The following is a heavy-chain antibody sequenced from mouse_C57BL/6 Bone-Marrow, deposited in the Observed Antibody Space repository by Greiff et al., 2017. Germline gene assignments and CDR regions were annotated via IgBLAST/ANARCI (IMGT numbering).Heavy chain of an antibody. V-gene: IGHV5-17*01. D-gene: IGHD1-1*01. CDR3: ARLYYYGSRGAMDY. Sequence: EVTLVESGGGLVKPGGSLKLSCAASGFTFSDYGMHWVRQAPEKGLEWVAYISSGSSTIYYADTVKGRFTISRDNAKNTLFLQMTSLRSEDTAMYYCARLYYYGSRGAMDYWGQGTSVTVSS. CDR2: ISSGSSTI. J-gene: IGHJ4*01. CDR1: GFTFSDYG.